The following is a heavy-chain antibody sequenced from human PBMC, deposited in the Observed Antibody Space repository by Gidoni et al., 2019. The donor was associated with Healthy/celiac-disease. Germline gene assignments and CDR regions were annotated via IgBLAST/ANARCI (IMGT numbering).Heavy chain of an antibody. J-gene: IGHJ5*02. V-gene: IGHV4-34*01. D-gene: IGHD6-6*01. Sequence: QVQLQQWGAGLLKPSETLSLTCAVYGGSFSGYYWSWIRQPPGKGLEWIGEINHSGSTNYNPSLKSRVTISVDTSKNQFSLKLSSVTAADTAVYYCARGLGSSPYRKNWFDPWGQGTLVTVSS. CDR2: INHSGST. CDR3: ARGLGSSPYRKNWFDP. CDR1: GGSFSGYY.